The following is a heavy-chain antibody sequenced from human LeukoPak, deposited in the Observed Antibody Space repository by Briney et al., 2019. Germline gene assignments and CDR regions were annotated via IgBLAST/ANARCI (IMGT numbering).Heavy chain of an antibody. CDR2: IYYSGST. J-gene: IGHJ4*02. V-gene: IGHV4-59*08. Sequence: SETLSLTCAVYGGSFSGYYWSWIRQPPGKGLEWIGYIYYSGSTNYNPSLKSRVTISVDTSKNQFSLKLSSVTAADTAVYYCARHVCSSTSCYLYYFDYWGQGTLVTVSS. CDR1: GGSFSGYY. D-gene: IGHD2-2*01. CDR3: ARHVCSSTSCYLYYFDY.